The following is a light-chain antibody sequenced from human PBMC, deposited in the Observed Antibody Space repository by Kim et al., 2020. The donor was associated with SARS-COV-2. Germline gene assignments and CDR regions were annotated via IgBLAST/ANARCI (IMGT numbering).Light chain of an antibody. CDR3: LAWDIRLLGWI. V-gene: IGLV10-54*01. J-gene: IGLJ3*02. CDR1: NNNIGKQG. CDR2: RNN. Sequence: QAGLTQPPSVSKDLRQTVTLTCTGNNNNIGKQGASWLQQHQGHPPKLLSFRNNQRPSGISERFSASRSGNTASLTISGLLSEDEADYYCLAWDIRLLGWIFGGGTQLTVL.